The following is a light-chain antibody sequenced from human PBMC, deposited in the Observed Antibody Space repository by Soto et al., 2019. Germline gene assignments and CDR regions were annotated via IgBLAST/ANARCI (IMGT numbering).Light chain of an antibody. J-gene: IGKJ5*01. Sequence: VLTKSPGSLPLWPGERATLSCGASQSVTSKLAWYQQKPGQAPRLLISGASNRATGIPDRFSGSGSGTDFTLTISRLEPDDFALYFCQQYGGSPITFGLGTRLEIK. V-gene: IGKV3-20*01. CDR1: QSVTSK. CDR2: GAS. CDR3: QQYGGSPIT.